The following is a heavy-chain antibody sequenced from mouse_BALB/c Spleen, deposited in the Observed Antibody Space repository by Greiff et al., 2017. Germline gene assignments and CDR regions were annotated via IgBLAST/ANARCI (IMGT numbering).Heavy chain of an antibody. CDR1: GFSLTSYD. V-gene: IGHV2-9-2*01. CDR2: IWTGGGT. Sequence: VHLVESGPGLVAPSQSLSITCTVSGFSLTSYDISWIRQPPGKGLEWLGVIWTGGGTNYNSAFMSRLSISKDNSKSQVFLKMNSLQTDDTAIYYCVRTTGYAMDYWGQGTSVTVSS. CDR3: VRTTGYAMDY. J-gene: IGHJ4*01. D-gene: IGHD1-1*01.